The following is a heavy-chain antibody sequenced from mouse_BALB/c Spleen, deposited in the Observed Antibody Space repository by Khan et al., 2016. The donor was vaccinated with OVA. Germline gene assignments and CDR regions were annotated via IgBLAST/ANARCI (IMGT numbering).Heavy chain of an antibody. V-gene: IGHV9-3*02. D-gene: IGHD1-1*01. CDR2: INTNTGEP. Sequence: QIQLVQSGPELKKPGETVKISCKASGYIFTNYGMNWVKQAPGKGLKWMGWINTNTGEPTYAEAFKGRFAFSLENSASTADLQINNLKNEDTATYFCARDYGSSYGWFAYWGQGTLALSL. CDR1: GYIFTNYG. J-gene: IGHJ3*01. CDR3: ARDYGSSYGWFAY.